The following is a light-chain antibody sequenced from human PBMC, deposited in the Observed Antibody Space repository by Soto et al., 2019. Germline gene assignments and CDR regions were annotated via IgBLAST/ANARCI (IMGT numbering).Light chain of an antibody. CDR3: QHYDNRPYT. CDR2: DAS. J-gene: IGKJ2*01. CDR1: QDIRKL. V-gene: IGKV1-33*01. Sequence: DIEMTQSPTSLSASVGDRVTITCQASQDIRKLLNWFQQKPGAAPQLLIYDASNLETGVASIFSGGGSGTHFTFTITSLQPEDVGTYFFQHYDNRPYTFAQGTKVEI.